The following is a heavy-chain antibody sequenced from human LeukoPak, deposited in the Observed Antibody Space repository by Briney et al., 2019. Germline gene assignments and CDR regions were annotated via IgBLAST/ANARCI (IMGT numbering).Heavy chain of an antibody. V-gene: IGHV3-7*01. CDR1: GFTFSSYW. Sequence: HPGGSLRLSCAASGFTFSSYWMSWVRQAPGKGLEWVANIKEDGSEKYYVDSAKGRFTISRDNAKNSLYLQMNSLRAEDTAVYYCAKHYDFWSGYGSNWFDPWGQGILVTVSS. CDR3: AKHYDFWSGYGSNWFDP. CDR2: IKEDGSEK. J-gene: IGHJ5*02. D-gene: IGHD3-3*01.